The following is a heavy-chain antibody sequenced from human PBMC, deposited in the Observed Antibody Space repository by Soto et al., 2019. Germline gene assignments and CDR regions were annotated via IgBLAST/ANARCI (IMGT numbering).Heavy chain of an antibody. D-gene: IGHD2-2*01. Sequence: QVQLGQSGAEVKKPGASVKVSCKASGYTFTSYGISWVRQAPGQGLEWMGWISAYNGNTNYAQKLQGRVTMTTDTSTSTAYMELRSLRSDDTAVYYCARGGDIVVVPAAKDYYGMDVWGQGTTVTVSS. CDR3: ARGGDIVVVPAAKDYYGMDV. CDR1: GYTFTSYG. J-gene: IGHJ6*02. V-gene: IGHV1-18*01. CDR2: ISAYNGNT.